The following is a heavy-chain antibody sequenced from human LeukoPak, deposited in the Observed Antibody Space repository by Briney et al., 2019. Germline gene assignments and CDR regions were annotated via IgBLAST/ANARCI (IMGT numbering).Heavy chain of an antibody. CDR2: IYHSGST. Sequence: SETLSLTCTVSGYSISSGYYWGWIRQPPGKGPEGVGGIYHSGSTYYNPSLKSRVTISVDTSKNQFSLKLSSVTAADTAVYYCARVRDVTIFGVVPRGYFDYWGQGTLVTVSS. V-gene: IGHV4-38-2*02. D-gene: IGHD3-3*01. CDR3: ARVRDVTIFGVVPRGYFDY. J-gene: IGHJ4*02. CDR1: GYSISSGYY.